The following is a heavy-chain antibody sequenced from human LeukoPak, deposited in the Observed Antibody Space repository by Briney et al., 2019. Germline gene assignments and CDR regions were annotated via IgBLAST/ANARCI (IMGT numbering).Heavy chain of an antibody. CDR2: ISGSGGST. CDR1: GFTFSSYA. CDR3: ARGTVWLGELRWISMDV. D-gene: IGHD3-10*01. J-gene: IGHJ6*02. Sequence: GGSLRLSCAASGFTFSSYAMSWVRQAPGKGLEWVSAISGSGGSTYYADSVKGRFTISRDNSKNTLYLQMNSLRAEDTAVYYCARGTVWLGELRWISMDVWGQGTTVTISS. V-gene: IGHV3-23*01.